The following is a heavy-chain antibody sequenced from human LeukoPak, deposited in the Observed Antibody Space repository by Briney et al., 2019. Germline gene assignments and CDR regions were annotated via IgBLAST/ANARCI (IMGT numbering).Heavy chain of an antibody. Sequence: ASVKVSCKASGYTFTTYGISWVRQAPGQGLEWMGWISAYNGKTNYAQMLQGRVTVTTDTSTSTAYMELRSLRSDDTAIYYCARSIGEGRDYAFDIWGQGTMVTVSS. J-gene: IGHJ3*02. CDR3: ARSIGEGRDYAFDI. CDR1: GYTFTTYG. V-gene: IGHV1-18*01. D-gene: IGHD3-10*01. CDR2: ISAYNGKT.